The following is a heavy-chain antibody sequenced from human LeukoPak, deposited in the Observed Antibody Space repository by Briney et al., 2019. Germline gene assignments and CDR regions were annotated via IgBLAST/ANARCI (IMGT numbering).Heavy chain of an antibody. CDR3: ARIPPPGEKSGYLPSSYYHYMDV. CDR1: GFSFDDFG. V-gene: IGHV3-20*04. CDR2: IYWNGNRA. Sequence: PGGSLRLSCAASGFSFDDFGMSWVRPTTEKALVWFAGIYWNGNRAGYADYVKGRFTISRDNATSSLYLHMNSLGADDTALYYCARIPPPGEKSGYLPSSYYHYMDVWGKGTTVTVSS. D-gene: IGHD5-12*01. J-gene: IGHJ6*03.